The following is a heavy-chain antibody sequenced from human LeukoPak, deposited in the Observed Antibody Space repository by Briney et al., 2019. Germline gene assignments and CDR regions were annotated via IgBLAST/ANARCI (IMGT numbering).Heavy chain of an antibody. CDR1: GYTFTSYG. Sequence: ASVKVSCEASGYTFTSYGISWVRQAPGQGLEWMGWISAYNGNTNYAQKLQGRVTMTTDTSTSTAYMELRSLRSDDTAVYYCARVGTVYDFWSGYYFREEYFDYWGQGTLVTVSS. CDR3: ARVGTVYDFWSGYYFREEYFDY. V-gene: IGHV1-18*01. D-gene: IGHD3-3*01. J-gene: IGHJ4*02. CDR2: ISAYNGNT.